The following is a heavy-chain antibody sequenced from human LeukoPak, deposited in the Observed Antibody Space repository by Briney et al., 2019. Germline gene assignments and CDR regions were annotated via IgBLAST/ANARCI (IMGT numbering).Heavy chain of an antibody. Sequence: PSETLSLTCAVYGGSFSGYYWSWIRQPPGKGLEWMGEINHSGSTNYNPSLKSRVTISVDTSKNQFSLKLSSVTAADTAVYYCASGVLRGSFDPWGQGTLVTVSS. D-gene: IGHD5-12*01. CDR2: INHSGST. CDR3: ASGVLRGSFDP. CDR1: GGSFSGYY. V-gene: IGHV4-34*01. J-gene: IGHJ5*02.